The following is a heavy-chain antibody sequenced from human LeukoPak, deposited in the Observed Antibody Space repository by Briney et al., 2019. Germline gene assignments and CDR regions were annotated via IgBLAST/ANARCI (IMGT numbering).Heavy chain of an antibody. Sequence: VKPSETLSLTCTVSGGSISSSSYYWGWILQPPGKGLEGIGSTYYSGSTYYSPSLKSRVTISVDTSKNQFSLKLSPVTGADTAVHYCARGWYGSRPVDYWGQGTLVTVSS. CDR1: GGSISSSSYY. V-gene: IGHV4-39*07. D-gene: IGHD3-10*01. J-gene: IGHJ4*02. CDR3: ARGWYGSRPVDY. CDR2: TYYSGST.